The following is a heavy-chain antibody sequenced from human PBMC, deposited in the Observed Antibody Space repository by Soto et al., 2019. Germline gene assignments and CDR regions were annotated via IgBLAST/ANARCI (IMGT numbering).Heavy chain of an antibody. CDR1: GFSVSNKH. J-gene: IGHJ4*02. V-gene: IGHV3-53*01. CDR2: IHSGDIT. Sequence: GGSLKLSCAASGFSVSNKHMSWARQAPGKGLEWVSTIHSGDITYYADSVKGRFTISRDNSKNTLFLQMNSLRVEDTAVYYCAKDLVKSSSWLADWGQGTLVTVSS. D-gene: IGHD2-2*01. CDR3: AKDLVKSSSWLAD.